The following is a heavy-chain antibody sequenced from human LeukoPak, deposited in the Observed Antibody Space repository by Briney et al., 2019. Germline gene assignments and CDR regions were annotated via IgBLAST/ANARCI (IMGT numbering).Heavy chain of an antibody. V-gene: IGHV4-59*01. D-gene: IGHD3-16*01. Sequence: SETLSLTCTVSGGSISSYYWSWIRQPPGKGLEWIGYIYYSGSTNYNPSLKSRVTISVDTSKNQFSLKLSPVTAADTAVYYCARGDDGVMEAFDIWGQGTMVTVSS. J-gene: IGHJ3*02. CDR2: IYYSGST. CDR3: ARGDDGVMEAFDI. CDR1: GGSISSYY.